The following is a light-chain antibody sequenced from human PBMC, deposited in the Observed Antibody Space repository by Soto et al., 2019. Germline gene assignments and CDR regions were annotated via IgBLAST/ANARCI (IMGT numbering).Light chain of an antibody. V-gene: IGKV1-39*01. CDR1: QRIRTS. CDR2: DAS. CDR3: QQSYSVPPT. J-gene: IGKJ2*01. Sequence: DVQMTKSPSSLSASVGDRVTITCRASQRIRTSLNWYQQKPGKAPKFLIYDASSLQSEVPSRFSGSVSGTDFTLTISNLQPEDFATYYCQQSYSVPPTFGQGTKLEI.